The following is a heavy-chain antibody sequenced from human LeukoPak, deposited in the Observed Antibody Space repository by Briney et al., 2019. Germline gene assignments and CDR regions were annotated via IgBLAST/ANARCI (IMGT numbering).Heavy chain of an antibody. CDR2: ISGGGGDT. J-gene: IGHJ4*02. V-gene: IGHV3-23*01. CDR3: AKDGGYDRGGFDY. CDR1: GLTFSSYA. D-gene: IGHD5-12*01. Sequence: GGSLRLSCAASGLTFSSYAMSWVRQAPGKGLEWVSTISGGGGDTFYADSVKGRFTVSSDNSKDTLYLQMNSLRAEDTGVYYCAKDGGYDRGGFDYWGQGTLVTVSS.